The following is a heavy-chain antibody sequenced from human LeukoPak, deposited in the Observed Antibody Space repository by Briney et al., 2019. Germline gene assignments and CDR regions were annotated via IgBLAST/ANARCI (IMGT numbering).Heavy chain of an antibody. J-gene: IGHJ6*03. Sequence: PSETLSITCNVFGGSISSSTYYWGWIRQPPGKGLEWIGRISYSGGTYHNPSLKSRVTMSVDTSKNHFSLRLSSVTAADTALYYCARLTHSYYSDTSGYYPYYYMDVWGKGTTVTVSS. V-gene: IGHV4-39*02. CDR1: GGSISSSTYY. D-gene: IGHD3-22*01. CDR2: ISYSGGT. CDR3: ARLTHSYYSDTSGYYPYYYMDV.